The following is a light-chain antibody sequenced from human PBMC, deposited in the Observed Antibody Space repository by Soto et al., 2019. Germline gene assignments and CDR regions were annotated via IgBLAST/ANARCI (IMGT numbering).Light chain of an antibody. J-gene: IGLJ3*02. CDR3: TSHVGSNSWV. CDR2: EVS. V-gene: IGLV2-8*01. Sequence: QSALTQPPSASGSPGQSVTISCTGTSSDVGAYKYVSWYQQYPGKAPKLMIYEVSKRPSGVPDRFSGSKSGNTASLTVSGLQAEYEADYYCTSHVGSNSWVFGRGTKLTVL. CDR1: SSDVGAYKY.